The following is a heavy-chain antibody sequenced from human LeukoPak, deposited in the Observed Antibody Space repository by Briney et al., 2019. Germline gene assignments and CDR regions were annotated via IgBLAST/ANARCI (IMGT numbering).Heavy chain of an antibody. D-gene: IGHD5-12*01. J-gene: IGHJ5*02. CDR3: AGDAGNSGYGCDL. CDR1: GFTFSQYS. CDR2: IRSSSET. V-gene: IGHV3-48*01. Sequence: GGSLRLSCAASGFTFSQYSMNWVRQAPGKGLEWVSHIRSSSETFYADSVKGRFTISRDNARNSLYLQMNNLRGEDTAIYYCAGDAGNSGYGCDLWGQGTLVTVSS.